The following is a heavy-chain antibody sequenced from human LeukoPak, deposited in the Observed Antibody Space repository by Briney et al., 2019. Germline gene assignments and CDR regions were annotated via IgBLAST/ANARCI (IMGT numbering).Heavy chain of an antibody. CDR1: GGSFSDYY. D-gene: IGHD5-12*01. J-gene: IGHJ4*02. Sequence: SETLSLTCAVYGGSFSDYYWTWVHQSPGKGLEWIGEINHSGSTNYNPSLKSRVIISADTSKNQFSLNLNSVTAADTAVYYCARCGGYDYFDDYWGQGTLVTVSS. CDR3: ARCGGYDYFDDY. CDR2: INHSGST. V-gene: IGHV4-34*01.